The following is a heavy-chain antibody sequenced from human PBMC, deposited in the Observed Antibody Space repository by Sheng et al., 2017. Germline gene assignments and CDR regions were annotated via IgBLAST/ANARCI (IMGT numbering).Heavy chain of an antibody. J-gene: IGHJ2*01. D-gene: IGHD3-16*01. CDR1: DYSISTDYY. CDR3: ARDFKLSWGHRPWYFDL. Sequence: QVQLQESGPGLVKPSETLSLTCSVSDYSISTDYYWAWIRQPPGKGLEWIGSIYHSGRANYNPSLKSRVTISLDTSRSQFSLRLNSVTAADTAYYYCARDFKLSWGHRPWYFDLWGRGTLVTV. V-gene: IGHV4-38-2*02. CDR2: IYHSGRA.